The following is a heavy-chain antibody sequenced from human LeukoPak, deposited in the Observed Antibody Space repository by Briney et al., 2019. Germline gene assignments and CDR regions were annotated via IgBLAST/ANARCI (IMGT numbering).Heavy chain of an antibody. Sequence: SETLSLTCTVSGGSISHYYWSWIRQPPGKGLEWIGYIYYSGSTNYNSSLKSRVTISVDTSKNQFSLKLSPVTAADTAVYYCARHGYSSGWFDYWGQGTLVTVSS. V-gene: IGHV4-59*08. J-gene: IGHJ4*02. CDR2: IYYSGST. CDR1: GGSISHYY. CDR3: ARHGYSSGWFDY. D-gene: IGHD6-19*01.